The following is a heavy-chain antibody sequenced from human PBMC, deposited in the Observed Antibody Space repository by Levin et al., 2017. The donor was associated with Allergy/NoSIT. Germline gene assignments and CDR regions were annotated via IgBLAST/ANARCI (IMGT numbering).Heavy chain of an antibody. V-gene: IGHV4-59*01. D-gene: IGHD3-9*01. CDR2: IYYSGST. CDR3: ARGNLYFDWLLGWFDP. CDR1: GGSISSYY. J-gene: IGHJ5*02. Sequence: GSLRLSCTVSGGSISSYYWSWIRQPPGKGLEWIGYIYYSGSTNYNPSLKSRVTISVDTSKNQFSLKLSSVTAADTAVYYCARGNLYFDWLLGWFDPWGQGTLVTVSS.